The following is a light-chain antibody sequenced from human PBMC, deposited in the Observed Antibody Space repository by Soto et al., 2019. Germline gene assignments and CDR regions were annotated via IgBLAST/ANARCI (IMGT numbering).Light chain of an antibody. J-gene: IGKJ4*01. Sequence: QSPGTLCLSPGERATLSWRASQSVSNNNLAWYQQKPGQAPRLLIYDASTRATGIPARSSGSGSGTELTLTISSLQSKDFEVYYCQQYNNWHPLTFGGGTKVDIK. CDR1: QSVSNNN. V-gene: IGKV3D-15*01. CDR2: DAS. CDR3: QQYNNWHPLT.